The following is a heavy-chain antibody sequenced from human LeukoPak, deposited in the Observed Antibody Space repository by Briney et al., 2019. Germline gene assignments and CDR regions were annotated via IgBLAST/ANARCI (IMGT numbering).Heavy chain of an antibody. V-gene: IGHV3-74*01. Sequence: GGSLRLSCAASGFTFGSYWMHWVRQTPGKGLVWVSRINSDGSNTNYADSVKGRFTISRDNAKNTLYLQMNSLRAEDTAVYYCARGRVVSGYYFDYWGQGTLVTVSS. CDR3: ARGRVVSGYYFDY. CDR1: GFTFGSYW. CDR2: INSDGSNT. D-gene: IGHD4-23*01. J-gene: IGHJ4*02.